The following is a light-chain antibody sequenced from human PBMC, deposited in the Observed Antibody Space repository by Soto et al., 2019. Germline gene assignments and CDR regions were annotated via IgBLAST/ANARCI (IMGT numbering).Light chain of an antibody. Sequence: EIVLTQSPVTLSLSPGERATLSCRASQSVSSRYFAWYQQKPGQAPRLLIYAASSRATGIPDRFSGSGSGTDFSLTISRLEPEDFAVYYCQRYASSRTFGPGPKVE. J-gene: IGKJ1*01. CDR1: QSVSSRY. V-gene: IGKV3-20*01. CDR3: QRYASSRT. CDR2: AAS.